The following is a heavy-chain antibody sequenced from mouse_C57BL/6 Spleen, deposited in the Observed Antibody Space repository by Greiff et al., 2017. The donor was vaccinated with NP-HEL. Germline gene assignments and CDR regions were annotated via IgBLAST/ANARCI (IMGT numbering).Heavy chain of an antibody. V-gene: IGHV1-61*01. CDR2: IYPSDSET. J-gene: IGHJ1*03. CDR1: GYTFTSYW. Sequence: VQLQQSGAELVRPGSSVKLSCKASGYTFTSYWMDWVKQRPGQGLEWIGNIYPSDSETHYNQKFKDKATLTVDKSSSTAYMQLTSLTSEDSAVYDCARWIYYGNYGPAYWYFEVWGTRTTVTVSS. D-gene: IGHD2-1*01. CDR3: ARWIYYGNYGPAYWYFEV.